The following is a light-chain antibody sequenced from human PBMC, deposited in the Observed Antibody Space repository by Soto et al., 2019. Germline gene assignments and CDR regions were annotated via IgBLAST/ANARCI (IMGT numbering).Light chain of an antibody. CDR1: QSVSSY. J-gene: IGKJ4*01. CDR3: QQRST. CDR2: DAS. Sequence: EIVLTQSPATLSLSPGERATLSCRASQSVSSYLAWYQQKPGQAPRLLIYDASNRATGIQARFSGSGSGTDFTLTISSLEPEDFAVYYNQQRSTFGGGTKVEIK. V-gene: IGKV3-11*01.